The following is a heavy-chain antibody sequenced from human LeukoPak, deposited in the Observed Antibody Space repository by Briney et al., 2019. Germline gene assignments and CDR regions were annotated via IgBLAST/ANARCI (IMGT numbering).Heavy chain of an antibody. D-gene: IGHD3-22*01. CDR2: IRSKANSYAT. J-gene: IGHJ4*02. Sequence: GGSLRLSCAASGFTFSGSAMHWVRQASGKGLEWVGRIRSKANSYATAYAASVKGRFTISRDDSKNTAYLQMNSLKTEDTAVYYCTRRALSYYDSSGGDYWGQGTLVTVSS. CDR1: GFTFSGSA. V-gene: IGHV3-73*01. CDR3: TRRALSYYDSSGGDY.